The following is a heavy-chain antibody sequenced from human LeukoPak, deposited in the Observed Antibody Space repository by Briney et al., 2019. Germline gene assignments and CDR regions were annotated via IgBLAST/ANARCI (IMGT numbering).Heavy chain of an antibody. V-gene: IGHV3-30*02. Sequence: PGGSLRLSCAASGFTFSSYGMHWVRQAPGKGLEWVAFIRYDGSNKYYADSVKGRFTISRDNSKNTLYLQMNSLRAEDTAVYYCAKVGPPPITIFCDYWGQGTLVTVSS. CDR2: IRYDGSNK. J-gene: IGHJ4*02. CDR3: AKVGPPPITIFCDY. CDR1: GFTFSSYG. D-gene: IGHD3-9*01.